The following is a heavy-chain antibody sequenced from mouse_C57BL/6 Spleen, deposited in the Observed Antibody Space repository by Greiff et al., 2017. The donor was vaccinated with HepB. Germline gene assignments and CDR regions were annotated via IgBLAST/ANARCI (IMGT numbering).Heavy chain of an antibody. D-gene: IGHD3-2*02. CDR2: IYPRDGST. J-gene: IGHJ4*01. V-gene: IGHV1-78*01. CDR3: ARQLRQYYYAMDY. Sequence: VKLQESDAELVKPGASVKISCKVSGYTFTDHTIHWMKQRPEQGLEWIGYIYPRDGSTKYNEKFKGKATLTADKSSSTAYMQLNSLTSEDSAVYFCARQLRQYYYAMDYWGQGTSVTVSS. CDR1: GYTFTDHT.